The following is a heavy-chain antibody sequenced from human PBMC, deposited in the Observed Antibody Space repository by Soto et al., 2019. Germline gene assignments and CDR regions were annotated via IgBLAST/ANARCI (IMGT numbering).Heavy chain of an antibody. V-gene: IGHV4-30-2*01. J-gene: IGHJ4*02. CDR2: IYHSGGT. Sequence: PSETLSLTCAVSVGSISSGGYSWCWIRQPPGKGLEWIGYIYHSGGTYYNPYLKSRVTISVDRSKNQFSLQLSSVTAADTAVYYCASRSYDSSEYWGQGTLVTVSS. D-gene: IGHD3-22*01. CDR1: VGSISSGGYS. CDR3: ASRSYDSSEY.